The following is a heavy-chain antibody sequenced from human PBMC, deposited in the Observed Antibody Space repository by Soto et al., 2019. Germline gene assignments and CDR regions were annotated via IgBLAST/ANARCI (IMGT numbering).Heavy chain of an antibody. CDR3: ARRRGTGYFDY. CDR2: IYWDDDK. Sequence: QITLKESGPMLLKPTQTLTLTCTFSGFSLSTSGVGVGWIRQPPGKAPEWLALIYWDDDKHYSPSLKSRLTITKDTSKNQVVLTMTNMDPVDTATYYCARRRGTGYFDYWGQGTLVTVSS. V-gene: IGHV2-5*02. CDR1: GFSLSTSGVG. D-gene: IGHD1-1*01. J-gene: IGHJ4*02.